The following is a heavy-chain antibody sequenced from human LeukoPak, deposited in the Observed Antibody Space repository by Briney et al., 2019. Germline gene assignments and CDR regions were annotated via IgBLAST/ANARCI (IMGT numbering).Heavy chain of an antibody. CDR2: MNPNSGNT. Sequence: GASVKVSCKASGYTFTSYDINWVRQATGQGLEWMGWMNPNSGNTGYAQKFQGRVTITRNTSISTAYMELSSLRSEDTAVYYCARGAYGVKGTGTVTTSLGYYYYMDVWGKGTTVTVSS. D-gene: IGHD4-17*01. V-gene: IGHV1-8*03. J-gene: IGHJ6*03. CDR1: GYTFTSYD. CDR3: ARGAYGVKGTGTVTTSLGYYYYMDV.